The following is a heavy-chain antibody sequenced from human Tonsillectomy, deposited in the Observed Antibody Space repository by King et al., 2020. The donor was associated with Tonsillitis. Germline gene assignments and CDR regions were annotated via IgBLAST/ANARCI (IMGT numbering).Heavy chain of an antibody. Sequence: VQLPQWGAGLLKPSETLSLTCAVYGGSFSDYYWSWIRQPPGKGLEWIGEINHSGSTNYNPSLKSRVTISVDTSKNQFSLKLSSVTAADTAVYYCAREGGSHPGAFDIWGHGTMVTVSS. CDR3: AREGGSHPGAFDI. J-gene: IGHJ3*02. CDR1: GGSFSDYY. D-gene: IGHD1-26*01. CDR2: INHSGST. V-gene: IGHV4-34*01.